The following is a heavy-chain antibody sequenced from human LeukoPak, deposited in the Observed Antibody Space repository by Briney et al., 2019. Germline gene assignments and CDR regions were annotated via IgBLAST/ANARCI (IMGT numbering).Heavy chain of an antibody. Sequence: SETLSLTCAVYGGSFSGYYWSWIRQPPGKGLEWIGEINHSGSTNYNPSLKSRVTISVDTSKNQFSLKLSSVTAADTAVYYCARVADCSGGSCRAGFDYWGQGTLVTVSS. CDR1: GGSFSGYY. J-gene: IGHJ4*02. CDR2: INHSGST. D-gene: IGHD2-15*01. CDR3: ARVADCSGGSCRAGFDY. V-gene: IGHV4-34*01.